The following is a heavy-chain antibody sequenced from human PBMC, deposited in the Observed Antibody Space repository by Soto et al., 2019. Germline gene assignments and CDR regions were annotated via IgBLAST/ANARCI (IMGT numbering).Heavy chain of an antibody. CDR1: GGTFSSYT. D-gene: IGHD2-15*01. CDR2: IIPILGIA. Sequence: ASVKVSCKASGGTFSSYTISWVRQAPGQGLEWMGRIIPILGIANYAQKFQGRVTITADKSTSTAYMELSSLRSEDTAVYYCARVYCSGGSCDGFLRHWGQGTLVTVSS. CDR3: ARVYCSGGSCDGFLRH. V-gene: IGHV1-69*02. J-gene: IGHJ1*01.